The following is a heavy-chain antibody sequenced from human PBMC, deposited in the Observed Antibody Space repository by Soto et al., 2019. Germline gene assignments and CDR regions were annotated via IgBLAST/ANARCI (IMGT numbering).Heavy chain of an antibody. D-gene: IGHD6-19*01. J-gene: IGHJ4*02. CDR1: EFTFSAHW. Sequence: EVHLVESGGGLVQPGGSLRLSCTASEFTFSAHWMHWVRQAPGKGLMWVSRLNEDGSHTDHAESVKGRFTISRDNAKNTLFLQMNSLRAEDTAIYFCSRGASDWHGIDYWGQGTLVTVSS. CDR2: LNEDGSHT. V-gene: IGHV3-74*01. CDR3: SRGASDWHGIDY.